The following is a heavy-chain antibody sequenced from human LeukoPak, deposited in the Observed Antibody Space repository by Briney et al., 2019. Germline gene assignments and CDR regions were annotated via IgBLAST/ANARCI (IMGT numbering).Heavy chain of an antibody. CDR3: ARLGYTYGYMGEKYYYYYMDV. CDR1: GGSFSGYS. D-gene: IGHD5-18*01. V-gene: IGHV4-34*01. J-gene: IGHJ6*03. CDR2: INHSGGT. Sequence: SETLSLTCAVYGGSFSGYSWSRIRQPPGKGLEWIGEINHSGGTNFNPSLKSRVTISIDTSKNQFSLNLRSVIAADTAVYYCARLGYTYGYMGEKYYYYYMDVWGRGTPVTVSS.